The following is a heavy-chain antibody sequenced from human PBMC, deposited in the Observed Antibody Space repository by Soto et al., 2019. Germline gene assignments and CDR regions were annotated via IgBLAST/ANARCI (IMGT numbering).Heavy chain of an antibody. V-gene: IGHV1-46*01. J-gene: IGHJ6*02. D-gene: IGHD6-6*01. CDR2: INSSGGST. CDR1: GYTFTSYY. CDR3: ARVSIAALPGMDG. Sequence: QVQLVQSGAEVKKPGASVKVSCKASGYTFTSYYMHWVRQAPGQGLEWMGIINSSGGSTTYAQKFQGRVTMTRDTSTSTVYMELSSLRSEDTAVYYCARVSIAALPGMDGLGQGTTVTVSS.